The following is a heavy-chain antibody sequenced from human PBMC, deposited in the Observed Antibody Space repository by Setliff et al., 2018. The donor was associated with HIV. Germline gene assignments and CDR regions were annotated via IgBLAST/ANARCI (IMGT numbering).Heavy chain of an antibody. CDR1: CGSVSSGGYY. J-gene: IGHJ3*02. CDR3: ARDGLNWGYRDGFDI. CDR2: IYYSGTT. Sequence: LSLTCSVSCGSVSSGGYYWRWIRKFPGKGLEWIGDIYYSGTTYYNPSLKSRVTISLDIANNHFSLRLTSVTAADTALYYCARDGLNWGYRDGFDIWGQGTMVTVSS. V-gene: IGHV4-31*03. D-gene: IGHD7-27*01.